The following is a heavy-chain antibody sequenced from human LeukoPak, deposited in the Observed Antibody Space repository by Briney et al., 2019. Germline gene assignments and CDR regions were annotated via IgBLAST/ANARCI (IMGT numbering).Heavy chain of an antibody. Sequence: SETLSLTCTVSGGSISSYYWSWIRQPPGKGLEWIGYTYYSGSTNYNPSLKSRVTISVDTSKNQFSLKLSSVTAADTAVYYCARERGLGGWYWGIDYWGQGTLVTVSS. CDR3: ARERGLGGWYWGIDY. V-gene: IGHV4-59*01. D-gene: IGHD6-19*01. CDR1: GGSISSYY. J-gene: IGHJ4*02. CDR2: TYYSGST.